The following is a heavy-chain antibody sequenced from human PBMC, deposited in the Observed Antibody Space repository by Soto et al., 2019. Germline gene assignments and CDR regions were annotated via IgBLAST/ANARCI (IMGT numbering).Heavy chain of an antibody. CDR3: ARELGGSWYNWFDP. Sequence: EMQLVQSGGGLIQPGGPLRLSCAVSGFTVSSNSITWVRQAPGQGLEWVSVLHSDVSTYYVDSVKGRFVISRDNSKNTVYLQMNSLRAEDTAIYYCARELGGSWYNWFDPWGQGTLVTVSS. V-gene: IGHV3-53*01. CDR2: LHSDVST. D-gene: IGHD2-15*01. CDR1: GFTVSSNS. J-gene: IGHJ5*02.